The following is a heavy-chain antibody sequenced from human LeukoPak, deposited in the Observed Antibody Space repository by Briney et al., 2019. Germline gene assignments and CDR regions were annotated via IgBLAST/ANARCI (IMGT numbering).Heavy chain of an antibody. J-gene: IGHJ4*02. CDR1: GFTFSSYW. CDR2: INTDGSST. V-gene: IGHV3-74*01. Sequence: GGSLRLSCAASGFTFSSYWMHWVRQAPGKGLVWVSRINTDGSSTNYADSVKGRFTISRDNAKNTLYLQMNSLRAEDTAIYYCARDLGVVPPEDYDYFDYWGQGTLVTVSA. D-gene: IGHD2-2*01. CDR3: ARDLGVVPPEDYDYFDY.